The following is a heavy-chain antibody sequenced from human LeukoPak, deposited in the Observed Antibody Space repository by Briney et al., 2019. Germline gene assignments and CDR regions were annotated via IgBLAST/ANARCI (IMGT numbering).Heavy chain of an antibody. D-gene: IGHD5-12*01. CDR3: AKGGHRSPFDY. CDR1: GFTFSTCA. V-gene: IGHV3-23*01. J-gene: IGHJ4*02. Sequence: PGGSLRLSCAASGFTFSTCAMTWVRQAPGKGLEWVSTISGFGGSTYYADSVKGRFTISRDNSKNTLYLQMNSLRAEDTAVYHRAKGGHRSPFDYWGQGTLVTVSS. CDR2: ISGFGGST.